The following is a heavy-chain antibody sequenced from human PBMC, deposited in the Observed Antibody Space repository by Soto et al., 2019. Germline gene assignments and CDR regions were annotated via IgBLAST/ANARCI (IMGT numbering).Heavy chain of an antibody. V-gene: IGHV1-2*02. D-gene: IGHD6-6*01. J-gene: IGHJ1*01. CDR2: INPNSGGT. CDR3: AREGSSSSKYFQR. Sequence: ASVKVSCKASGYSFTDYNMHWVRQAPGLGLEWVGWINPNSGGTNYAQKFQGRVTMTRDTSITTAYMELTRLRSDDTAVYYCAREGSSSSKYFQRCGQGTLVTVSS. CDR1: GYSFTDYN.